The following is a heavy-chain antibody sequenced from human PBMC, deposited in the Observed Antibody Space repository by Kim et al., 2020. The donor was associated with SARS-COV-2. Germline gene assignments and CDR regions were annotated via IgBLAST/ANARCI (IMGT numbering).Heavy chain of an antibody. Sequence: SVKVSCKASGYTFTSYYMHWVRQAPGQGLEWMGIINPSGGSTSYAQKFQGRVTMTRDTSTSTVYMGLSSLRSEDTAVYYCARGYGYGDYVDYYYDMDVWGKGTTVTVSS. CDR1: GYTFTSYY. D-gene: IGHD4-17*01. CDR3: ARGYGYGDYVDYYYDMDV. CDR2: INPSGGST. J-gene: IGHJ6*03. V-gene: IGHV1-46*01.